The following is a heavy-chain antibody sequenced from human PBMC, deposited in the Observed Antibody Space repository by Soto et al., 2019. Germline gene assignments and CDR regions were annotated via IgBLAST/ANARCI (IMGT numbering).Heavy chain of an antibody. J-gene: IGHJ6*02. CDR1: GFTFSSYA. V-gene: IGHV3-30-3*01. CDR3: ARLAARGEYYYYYGMDV. D-gene: IGHD6-6*01. Sequence: GGSLRLSCAASGFTFSSYAMHWVRQAPGKGLEWVAVISYDGSNKYYADSVKGRFTISRDNSKNTPYLQMNSLRAEDTAVYYCARLAARGEYYYYYGMDVWGQGTTVTVSS. CDR2: ISYDGSNK.